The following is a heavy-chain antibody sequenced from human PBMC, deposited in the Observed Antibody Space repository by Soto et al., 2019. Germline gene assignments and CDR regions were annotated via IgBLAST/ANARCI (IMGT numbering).Heavy chain of an antibody. Sequence: QVQLVESGGGVVQPGRSLRLSCAASGFTFSSYGMHWVRQAPGKGLEWVAVISYDGSNKYYADSVKGRFTISRDNSKNTLFLQMNSLRTEDTAVYYCARPMTRLTKTPSYCSGGSCYSYLAGYYGMDVWGQGTTVTVSS. CDR2: ISYDGSNK. D-gene: IGHD2-15*01. CDR3: ARPMTRLTKTPSYCSGGSCYSYLAGYYGMDV. CDR1: GFTFSSYG. J-gene: IGHJ6*02. V-gene: IGHV3-30*03.